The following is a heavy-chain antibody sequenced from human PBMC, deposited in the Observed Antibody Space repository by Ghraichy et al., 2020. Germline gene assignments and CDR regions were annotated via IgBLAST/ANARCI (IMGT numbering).Heavy chain of an antibody. CDR1: GYTFTGYY. J-gene: IGHJ4*02. Sequence: ASVKVSCKASGYTFTGYYMHWVRQAPGQGLEWMGRINPNSGGTNYAQKFQGRVTMTRDTSISTAYMELSRLRSDDTAVYYCARDWGSSWLFDYWGQGTLVTVSS. CDR3: ARDWGSSWLFDY. D-gene: IGHD6-13*01. V-gene: IGHV1-2*06. CDR2: INPNSGGT.